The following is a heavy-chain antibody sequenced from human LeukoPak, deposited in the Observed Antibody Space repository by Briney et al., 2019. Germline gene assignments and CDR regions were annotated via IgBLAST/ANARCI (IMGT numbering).Heavy chain of an antibody. CDR2: INPNSGGT. CDR1: GYTLTGYY. D-gene: IGHD5-24*01. Sequence: ASVKVSCKASGYTLTGYYMHWVRQAPGQGLEWMGWINPNSGGTNYAQKFQGRVTMTRDTSISTVYMELSSLRSEDTAVYYCARGGDGYTADYWGQGTLVTVSS. V-gene: IGHV1-2*02. CDR3: ARGGDGYTADY. J-gene: IGHJ4*02.